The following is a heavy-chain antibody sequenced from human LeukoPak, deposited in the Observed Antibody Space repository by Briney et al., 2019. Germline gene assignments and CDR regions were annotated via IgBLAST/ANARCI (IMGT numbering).Heavy chain of an antibody. CDR2: IYYSGST. Sequence: SETLSLTCTVSGSSISSGDYYWSWIRQPPGKGLEWIGYIYYSGSTYYNPSLKSRVTISVDTSKNQFSLKLSSVTAADAAVYYCARVPNYYGSGYYYYMDVWGKGTTVTVSS. V-gene: IGHV4-30-4*08. J-gene: IGHJ6*03. D-gene: IGHD3-10*01. CDR3: ARVPNYYGSGYYYYMDV. CDR1: GSSISSGDYY.